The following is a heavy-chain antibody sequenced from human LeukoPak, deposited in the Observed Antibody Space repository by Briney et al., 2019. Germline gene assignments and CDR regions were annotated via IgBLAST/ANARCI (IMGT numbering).Heavy chain of an antibody. V-gene: IGHV3-48*03. D-gene: IGHD6-19*01. CDR1: GFPFSVYE. J-gene: IGHJ4*02. CDR3: ALFAVASDFDY. CDR2: IGSSGTTI. Sequence: GGSLRLSCAVSGFPFSVYEMNWAGQAPGKGLEWVSNIGSSGTTIYYADSVRGRFSISRDNAKSSLYLQMSSLRVEDTAVYYCALFAVASDFDYWGQGALVTVSS.